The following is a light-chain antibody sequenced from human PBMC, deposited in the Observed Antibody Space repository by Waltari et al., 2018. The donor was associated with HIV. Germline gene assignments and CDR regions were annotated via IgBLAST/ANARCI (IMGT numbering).Light chain of an antibody. CDR3: QQRSNFIT. CDR2: DAS. V-gene: IGKV3-11*01. CDR1: HNSITY. J-gene: IGKJ5*01. Sequence: VLTQSPATLSLSPGERATLSCRANHNSITYLAWYQQKPGQAPRLLIYDASNRASGIPARFSGSGSGTDFTLTISSLEPEDFAVYYCQQRSNFITFGQGTRLEIK.